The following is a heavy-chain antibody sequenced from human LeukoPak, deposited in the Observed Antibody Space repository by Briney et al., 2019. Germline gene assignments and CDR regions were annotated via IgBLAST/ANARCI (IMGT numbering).Heavy chain of an antibody. D-gene: IGHD6-13*01. CDR3: ARALDGYSSTRGYFDY. CDR1: GGSFSGYY. CDR2: INHSGST. J-gene: IGHJ4*02. Sequence: SETLSLTCAVYGGSFSGYYWSWIRQPPGKGLEWIGEINHSGSTNYNPFLKSRVTISVDTSKNQFSLKLSSVTAADTAVYYCARALDGYSSTRGYFDYWGQGTLVTVSS. V-gene: IGHV4-34*01.